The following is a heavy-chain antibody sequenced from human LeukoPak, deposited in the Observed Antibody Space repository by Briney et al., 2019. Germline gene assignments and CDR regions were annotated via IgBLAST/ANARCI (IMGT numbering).Heavy chain of an antibody. CDR1: GGSISSGGYY. V-gene: IGHV4-31*03. Sequence: PSQTLSLTCTVSGGSISSGGYYWSWIRQHPGKGLKWIGYIYFSGSAYYTPSLESRLHISVDRSKNQFSLKVDSVTAADTAVYYCARMNIDREALDIWGQGTMVTVSS. CDR2: IYFSGSA. J-gene: IGHJ3*02. CDR3: ARMNIDREALDI. D-gene: IGHD2/OR15-2a*01.